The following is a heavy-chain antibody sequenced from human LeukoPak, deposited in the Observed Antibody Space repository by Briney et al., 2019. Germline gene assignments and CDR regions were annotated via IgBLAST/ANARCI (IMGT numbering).Heavy chain of an antibody. CDR1: GYTFTSYG. D-gene: IGHD6-13*01. CDR2: ISAYNGNT. CDR3: SRDLPYSSSWESIDY. Sequence: ASVKVSCKAYGYTFTSYGINWLRQAPGQGPEWMGWISAYNGNTKYAQNLQGRVTMTTDTSTSTAYMELRSLRSDDTAVYYCSRDLPYSSSWESIDYWGQGTLVTVSS. V-gene: IGHV1-18*01. J-gene: IGHJ4*02.